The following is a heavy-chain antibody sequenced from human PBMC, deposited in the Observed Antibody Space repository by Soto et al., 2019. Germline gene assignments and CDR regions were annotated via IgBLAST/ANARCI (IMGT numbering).Heavy chain of an antibody. CDR2: IYNSGST. V-gene: IGHV4-59*08. J-gene: IGHJ6*02. CDR3: ARHVSSAMDV. CDR1: GGSINSYY. Sequence: SETLSLTCTVSGGSINSYYWSWIRQPPGKGLEWIGYIYNSGSTNYNPSLRSRVTISADMSKNQFSLKLTSVTAADTAVYYCARHVSSAMDVWGQGTTVTVSS.